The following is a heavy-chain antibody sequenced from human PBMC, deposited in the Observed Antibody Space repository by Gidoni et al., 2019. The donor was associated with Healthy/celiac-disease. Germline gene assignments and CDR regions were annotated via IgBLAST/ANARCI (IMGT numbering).Heavy chain of an antibody. V-gene: IGHV5-51*01. Sequence: EVQLAQSGAEVKKSGESLKISCKGSGYSFTSYWIGWVRQMPGKGLEWMGIIYPGDSDTRYSPSFQGQVTISADKSISTAYLQWSSLKASDTAMYYCARRKRSGSSWSYFDYWGQGTLVTVSS. CDR3: ARRKRSGSSWSYFDY. CDR2: IYPGDSDT. J-gene: IGHJ4*02. D-gene: IGHD6-13*01. CDR1: GYSFTSYW.